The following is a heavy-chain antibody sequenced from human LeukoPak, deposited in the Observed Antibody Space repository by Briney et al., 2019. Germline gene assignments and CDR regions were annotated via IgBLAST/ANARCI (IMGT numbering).Heavy chain of an antibody. Sequence: SETLSLTCTVSGGSISSGSYYWSWIRQPAGKGLEWIGSIYYSGSTYYNPSFKSRVTISVDTSKNQFSLKLSSVTAADTAVYYCARVVVPGWFDPWGQGNLVTVSS. D-gene: IGHD2-15*01. CDR3: ARVVVPGWFDP. CDR2: IYYSGST. J-gene: IGHJ5*02. V-gene: IGHV4-39*07. CDR1: GGSISSGSYY.